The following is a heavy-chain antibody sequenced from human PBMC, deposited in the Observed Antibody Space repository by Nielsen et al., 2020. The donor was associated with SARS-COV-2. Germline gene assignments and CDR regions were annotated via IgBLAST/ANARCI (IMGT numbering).Heavy chain of an antibody. D-gene: IGHD5-18*01. Sequence: GESLKISCVASGFTFNNFAMHWVRQAPGKGLEWVAFISYDGSNQYYADSVKGRFTISRDNSKNTLYLQMNSLRAEDTAVYYCARVGGYSYGYPYWGQGTPVTVSS. CDR1: GFTFNNFA. CDR3: ARVGGYSYGYPY. CDR2: ISYDGSNQ. J-gene: IGHJ4*02. V-gene: IGHV3-30-3*01.